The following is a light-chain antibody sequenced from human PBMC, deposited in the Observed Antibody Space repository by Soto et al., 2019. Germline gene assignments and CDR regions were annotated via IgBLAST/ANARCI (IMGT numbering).Light chain of an antibody. J-gene: IGLJ3*02. CDR2: LNSDGNH. V-gene: IGLV4-69*01. Sequence: QPVLTQSPSASASLGASVKLTCTLSSGHSSYAIAWHQQQPEKGHRYLMKLNSDGNHSKGDGIPDRFSGSSSGAARYPTISSLQSEDEADYYCQTWGTSSWVFGGGTKLTVL. CDR1: SGHSSYA. CDR3: QTWGTSSWV.